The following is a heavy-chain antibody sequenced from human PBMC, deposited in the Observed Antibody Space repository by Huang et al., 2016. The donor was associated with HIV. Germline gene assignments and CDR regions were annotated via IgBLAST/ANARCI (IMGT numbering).Heavy chain of an antibody. V-gene: IGHV1-46*01. Sequence: VQLVQSGAAEKKPGASVKVSCKASGYTFSSNYIHWVRQAPGLGFECMGIINPGDKSKTFAPKFRGRLTMTRDTSTRTVYMELNSLTSHDTAVYYCARSGGAYTDNWLDHWGQGTLVTVSS. D-gene: IGHD3-16*01. CDR1: GYTFSSNY. CDR2: INPGDKSK. J-gene: IGHJ5*02. CDR3: ARSGGAYTDNWLDH.